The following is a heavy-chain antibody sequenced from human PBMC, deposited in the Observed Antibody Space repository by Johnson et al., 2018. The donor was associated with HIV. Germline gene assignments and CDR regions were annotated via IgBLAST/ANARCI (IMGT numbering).Heavy chain of an antibody. D-gene: IGHD3-22*01. V-gene: IGHV3-11*04. CDR3: ARDYQGIYDSTLRGGAFDI. J-gene: IGHJ3*02. CDR2: ISSSGSTT. Sequence: QVQLVESGGGLVRPGGSLRLSCVASGFTFSDYYMSWIRQAPGKGLEWVSYISSSGSTTYYADSVKGRFTISRDNAKNTLYLQLNSLRAEDTAVYYCARDYQGIYDSTLRGGAFDIWGQGTMVTVSS. CDR1: GFTFSDYY.